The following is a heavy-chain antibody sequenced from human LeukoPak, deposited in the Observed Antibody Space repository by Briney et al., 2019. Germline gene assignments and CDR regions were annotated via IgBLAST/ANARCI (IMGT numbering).Heavy chain of an antibody. CDR2: IKQDGSEK. CDR1: GFTFSSYW. V-gene: IGHV3-7*01. D-gene: IGHD3-22*01. Sequence: PGGSLRLSGAASGFTFSSYWMSWVRQAPGKGLEWVANIKQDGSEKYYVDSVKGRFTISRDNAKNSLYLQMNSLRAEDTAVYYCARVSTAYYYDSSGYYSLSAFDIWGQGTMVTVSS. J-gene: IGHJ3*02. CDR3: ARVSTAYYYDSSGYYSLSAFDI.